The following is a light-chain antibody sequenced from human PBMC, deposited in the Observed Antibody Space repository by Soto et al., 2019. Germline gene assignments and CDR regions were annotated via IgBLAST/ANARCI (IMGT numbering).Light chain of an antibody. Sequence: DIQMTQSPSSLSASVGDRVTITCRASQSISSYLNWYQQKPGKAPKLLIYAASSLQSGVPSRFSGSGSVTDFTLTISSLQPEDFATYYCQQSYSTPFLTFGGGTKVEIK. V-gene: IGKV1-39*01. J-gene: IGKJ4*01. CDR2: AAS. CDR3: QQSYSTPFLT. CDR1: QSISSY.